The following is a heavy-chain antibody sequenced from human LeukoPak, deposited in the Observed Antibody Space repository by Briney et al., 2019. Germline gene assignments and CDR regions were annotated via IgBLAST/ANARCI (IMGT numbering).Heavy chain of an antibody. J-gene: IGHJ5*02. Sequence: GGSLRLSCAVPGFTVSTYWMDWVRQAPGKGLEWVSYISSSGRNIYYTDSVKGRFTISRDNAKNSLYLQMNSLRAEDTAVYYCARDLVQLWSKDLWGQGTLVTVSS. V-gene: IGHV3-48*04. CDR2: ISSSGRNI. CDR3: ARDLVQLWSKDL. CDR1: GFTVSTYW. D-gene: IGHD5-18*01.